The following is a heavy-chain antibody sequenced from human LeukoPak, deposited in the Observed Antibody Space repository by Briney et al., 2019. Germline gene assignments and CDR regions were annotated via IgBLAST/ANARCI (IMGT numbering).Heavy chain of an antibody. J-gene: IGHJ4*02. V-gene: IGHV1-2*02. D-gene: IGHD2-15*01. CDR3: ARGGGMAHFDY. CDR2: ISPNSGGT. Sequence: ASVKVSCKASGYTFTAYNFHWVRQAPGQGLEWMGWISPNSGGTNYAQKFQGRVTMTRDTSISTAYMELRSLRSDDTAVYYCARGGGMAHFDYWGQGTLVTVSS. CDR1: GYTFTAYN.